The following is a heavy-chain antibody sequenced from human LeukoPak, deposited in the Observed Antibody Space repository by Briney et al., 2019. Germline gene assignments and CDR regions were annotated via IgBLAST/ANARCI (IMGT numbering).Heavy chain of an antibody. CDR1: GFTFSSYW. CDR2: INSDGSST. CDR3: ARLGDYYYSYWFDP. V-gene: IGHV3-74*01. Sequence: GGSLRLSCAASGFTFSSYWMHWVRHAPGKGMVWVSRINSDGSSTSYADSVKGRFTISRDNCKNTLYLEMNRLRGEDTAVYYCARLGDYYYSYWFDPWGQGTLVTVSS. J-gene: IGHJ5*02. D-gene: IGHD3-22*01.